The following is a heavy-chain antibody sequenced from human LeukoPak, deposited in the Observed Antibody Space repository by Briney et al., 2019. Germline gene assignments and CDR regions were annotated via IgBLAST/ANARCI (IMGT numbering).Heavy chain of an antibody. V-gene: IGHV4-59*08. CDR1: GGSISGDH. CDR2: IYYSGNT. J-gene: IGHJ3*02. Sequence: SETLSLTCTVSGGSISGDHWNWLRQPPGKGLEWIGYIYYSGNTNYNPSLKSRVTISVDTSKNQFSLKLSSVTAADTAVYYCARRNDFDIWGQGTMVTVSS. CDR3: ARRNDFDI.